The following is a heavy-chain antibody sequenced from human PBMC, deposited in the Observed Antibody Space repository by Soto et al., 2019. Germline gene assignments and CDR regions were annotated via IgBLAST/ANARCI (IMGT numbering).Heavy chain of an antibody. Sequence: VQLVESGGGLVQPGGSLRLSCAASGFTFSNYWMYWVRQAPGKGLVRVSRINSDGSVSSYADSVKGRLTISRDNVKNTLYLQMDSLRAEDTAVYYCARGDCVGGTCYSLAGSFYYYMDVWGKGTTVTVFS. V-gene: IGHV3-74*01. CDR2: INSDGSVS. CDR1: GFTFSNYW. CDR3: ARGDCVGGTCYSLAGSFYYYMDV. D-gene: IGHD2-15*01. J-gene: IGHJ6*03.